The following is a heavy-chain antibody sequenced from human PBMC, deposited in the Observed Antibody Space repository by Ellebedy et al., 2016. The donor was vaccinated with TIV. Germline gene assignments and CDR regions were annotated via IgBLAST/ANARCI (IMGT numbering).Heavy chain of an antibody. CDR2: ICAAGDT. V-gene: IGHV3-13*01. Sequence: GESLKISCAASGFTFSSYDMHWVRQGSGNGLEWVSSICAAGDTYYAGFVKGRVAISRENAKNSLYLQLNNVRVGDTAVYYCARATAGFDYWGQGTLVTVSS. CDR3: ARATAGFDY. J-gene: IGHJ4*02. CDR1: GFTFSSYD. D-gene: IGHD1-14*01.